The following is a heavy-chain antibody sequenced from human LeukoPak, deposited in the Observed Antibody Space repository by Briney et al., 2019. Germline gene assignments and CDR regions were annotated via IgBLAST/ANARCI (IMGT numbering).Heavy chain of an antibody. J-gene: IGHJ5*02. V-gene: IGHV1-69*04. Sequence: SVKVSCKASGGTFSSYTISWVRQAPGQGLEWMGSIIPIPGIANNAKKFQGRVTITADKSTSTAYMELSSLRSEDTAVYYCARDRDIVVVLAAIGYWFDPWGQGTLVTVSS. CDR3: ARDRDIVVVLAAIGYWFDP. CDR2: IIPIPGIA. CDR1: GGTFSSYT. D-gene: IGHD2-2*01.